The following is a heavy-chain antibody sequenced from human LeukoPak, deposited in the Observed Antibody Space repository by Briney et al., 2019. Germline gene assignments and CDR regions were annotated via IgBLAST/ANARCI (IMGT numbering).Heavy chain of an antibody. D-gene: IGHD2-2*01. V-gene: IGHV4-39*07. J-gene: IGHJ5*02. Sequence: SETLSLTCTVSGGPISGSSYFWGWIRQSPGKGLDWIGSIYYSGSTYYNPSLKSRVTISVDTSKNQFSLKLSSVTAADTAVYYCARDRGYCSSTSCHQWWFDPWGQGTLVTVSS. CDR1: GGPISGSSYF. CDR2: IYYSGST. CDR3: ARDRGYCSSTSCHQWWFDP.